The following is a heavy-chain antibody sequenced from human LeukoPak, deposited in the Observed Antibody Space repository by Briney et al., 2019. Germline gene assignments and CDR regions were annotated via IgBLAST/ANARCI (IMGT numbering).Heavy chain of an antibody. CDR1: GFTFSSYA. CDR2: ISGSGGST. CDR3: AAQVLLRGAFDI. Sequence: GGSLRLSCAASGFTFSSYAMSWVRQAPGEGLEWVSAISGSGGSTYYADSVKGRFTISRDNSKNTLYLQMNSLRAEDTAVYYCAAQVLLRGAFDIWGQGTMVTVSS. J-gene: IGHJ3*02. D-gene: IGHD2/OR15-2a*01. V-gene: IGHV3-23*01.